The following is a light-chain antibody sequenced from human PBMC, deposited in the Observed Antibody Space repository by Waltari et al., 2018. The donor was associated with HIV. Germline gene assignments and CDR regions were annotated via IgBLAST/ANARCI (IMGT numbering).Light chain of an antibody. J-gene: IGKJ2*01. CDR3: QQYNSWPQT. CDR1: QTVSTT. V-gene: IGKV3-15*01. CDR2: GAS. Sequence: EIVMTQSPATLSVSPGERATLSCRASQTVSTTLAWYQQKPGQAPRLLIFGASNRATGIPARVSGSGSGTEFTLTISSLQSEDFAVYYCQQYNSWPQTFGQGTNLEIK.